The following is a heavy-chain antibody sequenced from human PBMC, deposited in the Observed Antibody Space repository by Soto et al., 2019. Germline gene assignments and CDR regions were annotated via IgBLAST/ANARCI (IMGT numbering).Heavy chain of an antibody. V-gene: IGHV4-30-4*01. CDR3: ARGPTMTTDY. CDR1: GGSMNSDNYY. D-gene: IGHD4-17*01. CDR2: IFYSGST. J-gene: IGHJ4*02. Sequence: SETLSLTCTVSGGSMNSDNYYWTWIRQPPGKGLEWIGFIFYSGSTHYNPSLKSRVTLSVDTSANQFSLKLSSVTAADTAVYYCARGPTMTTDYWGQGTLVTVSS.